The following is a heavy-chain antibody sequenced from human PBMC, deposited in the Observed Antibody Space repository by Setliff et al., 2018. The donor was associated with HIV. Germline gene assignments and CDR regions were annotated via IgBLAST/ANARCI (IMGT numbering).Heavy chain of an antibody. CDR1: GFTFDSYS. V-gene: IGHV3-30-3*01. Sequence: GGSLRLSCAASGFTFDSYSMHWVRQAPGKGLEWVAVISLDGSIKNYADAVKGRFTVSRDNSKNTLYVQMNSLRAEETAMYYCARWGRGSTSGFDYWGQGTQVTVSS. J-gene: IGHJ4*02. D-gene: IGHD2-2*01. CDR2: ISLDGSIK. CDR3: ARWGRGSTSGFDY.